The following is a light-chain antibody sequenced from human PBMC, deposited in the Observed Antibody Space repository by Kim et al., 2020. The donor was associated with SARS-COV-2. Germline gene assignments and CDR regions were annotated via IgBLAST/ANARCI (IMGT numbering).Light chain of an antibody. CDR1: KLEDKY. CDR3: QAWDSSTAVV. V-gene: IGLV3-1*01. J-gene: IGLJ2*01. Sequence: VSPGQTASITCSGDKLEDKYACWYQQKPGQSPVLVIYKDSKRPSGIPERFSGSNSGNTATLTIGGTQAMDEADYYCQAWDSSTAVVFGEGTQLTVL. CDR2: KDS.